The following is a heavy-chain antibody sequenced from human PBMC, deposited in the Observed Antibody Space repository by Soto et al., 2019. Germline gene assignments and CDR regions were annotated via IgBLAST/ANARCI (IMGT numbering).Heavy chain of an antibody. Sequence: PGGSLRLSFAASGFTFSSYGMPWVSQDPGKGLEWVAVIWYDGSNKYYADSVKGRFTISRDNSKNTLYLQMNSLRAEDTAVYYCARDGGNYYSSGYLDYWGQGTLVTVSS. J-gene: IGHJ4*02. D-gene: IGHD3-22*01. V-gene: IGHV3-33*01. CDR1: GFTFSSYG. CDR3: ARDGGNYYSSGYLDY. CDR2: IWYDGSNK.